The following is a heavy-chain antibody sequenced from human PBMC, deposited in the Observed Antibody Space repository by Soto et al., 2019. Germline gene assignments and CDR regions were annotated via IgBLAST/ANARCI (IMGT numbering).Heavy chain of an antibody. V-gene: IGHV6-1*01. J-gene: IGHJ4*02. Sequence: SQTLSLTCAISGDSVSSNSAAWNWIRQSPSRGLEWLGRTYYRSKRYNDYAVSVKSRITINPDTSKNQFSLQLNSVTPEDTAVYYCARGWDQVVVAAPYYFDYWGQGTLVTVSS. CDR2: TYYRSKRYN. CDR3: ARGWDQVVVAAPYYFDY. CDR1: GDSVSSNSAA. D-gene: IGHD2-15*01.